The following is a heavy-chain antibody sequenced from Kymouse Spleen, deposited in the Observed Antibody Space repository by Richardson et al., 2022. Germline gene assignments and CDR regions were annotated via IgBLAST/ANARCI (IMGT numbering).Heavy chain of an antibody. J-gene: IGHJ6*02. CDR2: ISWNSGSI. D-gene: IGHD3-10*01. CDR3: AKEGRYYYGSGSYYNVPLYYYYYGMDV. V-gene: IGHV3-9*01. CDR1: GFTFDDYA. Sequence: EVQLVESGGGLVQPGRSLRLSCAASGFTFDDYAMHWVRQAPGKGLEWVSGISWNSGSIGYADSVKGRFTISRDNAKNSLYLQMNSLRAEDTALYYCAKEGRYYYGSGSYYNVPLYYYYYGMDVWGQGTTVTVSS.